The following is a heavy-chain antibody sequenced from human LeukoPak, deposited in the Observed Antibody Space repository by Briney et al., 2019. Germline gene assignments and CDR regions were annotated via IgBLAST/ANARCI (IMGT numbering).Heavy chain of an antibody. D-gene: IGHD1-26*01. V-gene: IGHV4-39*07. J-gene: IGHJ5*02. CDR2: IYYSGST. CDR3: ARDRGDGWELLNWFDP. CDR1: GGSISSSSYY. Sequence: SETLSLTCTVSGGSISSSSYYWGWIRQPPGKGLEWIGSIYYSGSTYYNPSLKSRVTISVDTSKNQFSLKLSSVTAADTAVYYCARDRGDGWELLNWFDPWGQGTLVTVSS.